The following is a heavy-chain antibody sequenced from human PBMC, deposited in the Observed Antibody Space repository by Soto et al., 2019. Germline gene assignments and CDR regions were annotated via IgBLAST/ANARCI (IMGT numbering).Heavy chain of an antibody. Sequence: GASVKVSCKASGYTFTSYAMHWVRQAPGQRLEWMGWINAGNGNTKYSQKFQGRVTITRDTSASTAYMELSSLRSEDTAVYYCARVTRYCSGGSCYHGAFDIWGQGTMVTVSS. CDR1: GYTFTSYA. CDR2: INAGNGNT. D-gene: IGHD2-15*01. CDR3: ARVTRYCSGGSCYHGAFDI. J-gene: IGHJ3*02. V-gene: IGHV1-3*01.